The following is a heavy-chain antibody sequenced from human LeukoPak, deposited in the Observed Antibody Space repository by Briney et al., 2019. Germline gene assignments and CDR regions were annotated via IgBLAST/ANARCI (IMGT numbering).Heavy chain of an antibody. D-gene: IGHD5-18*01. J-gene: IGHJ6*03. CDR2: IYPGDSDT. Sequence: GESLKISCKGSGYSFTSYWIGWVRQMAGKGLEWMGIIYPGDSDTRYSPSFQGQVTISADKSISTAYLQWSSLKASDTAMYYCARIVSGYSYGDSYYYMDVWGKGTTVTISS. CDR3: ARIVSGYSYGDSYYYMDV. CDR1: GYSFTSYW. V-gene: IGHV5-51*01.